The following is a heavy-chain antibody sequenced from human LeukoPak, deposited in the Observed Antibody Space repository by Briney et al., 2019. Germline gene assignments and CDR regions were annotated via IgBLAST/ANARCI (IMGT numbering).Heavy chain of an antibody. CDR2: ISWNSDTI. Sequence: PGGSLRLSCAASGFTFDDYAMHWVRQAPGKGLEWVSGISWNSDTIGYADSVKGRFTISRGNANNSLYLQMNSLRAEDMALYYCAKGAGGNSAFDIWGQGTVVTVSS. CDR1: GFTFDDYA. J-gene: IGHJ3*02. D-gene: IGHD1-14*01. CDR3: AKGAGGNSAFDI. V-gene: IGHV3-9*03.